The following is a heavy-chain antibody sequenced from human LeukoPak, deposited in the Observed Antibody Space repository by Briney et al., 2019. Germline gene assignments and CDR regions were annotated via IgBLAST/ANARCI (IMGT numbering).Heavy chain of an antibody. CDR2: ISGSGGST. CDR3: AKDVGRATDAFDI. V-gene: IGHV3-23*01. Sequence: GGSLRLSCAASGFTFSSYAMSWVRQAPGKGLEWVSAISGSGGSTYYADSVKGRFTISRDNSKNTLYLQINSLRAEDTAVYYCAKDVGRATDAFDIWGQGTMVTVSS. CDR1: GFTFSSYA. J-gene: IGHJ3*02.